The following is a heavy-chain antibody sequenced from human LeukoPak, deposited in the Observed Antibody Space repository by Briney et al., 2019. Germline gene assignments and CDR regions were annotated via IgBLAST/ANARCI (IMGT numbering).Heavy chain of an antibody. V-gene: IGHV3-30-3*01. CDR2: ISYDGRNT. Sequence: PGGSLRLSCAASGLSLSNYAVHWVRQAPGKGLDWVAVISYDGRNTYYADPVKGRFTISRDNSKNTLYLQMNSLRVDDTAVYYCAKDLGPSFDYLGSVFDSWGQGNLVTLSS. CDR1: GLSLSNYA. CDR3: AKDLGPSFDYLGSVFDS. D-gene: IGHD3-10*01. J-gene: IGHJ4*02.